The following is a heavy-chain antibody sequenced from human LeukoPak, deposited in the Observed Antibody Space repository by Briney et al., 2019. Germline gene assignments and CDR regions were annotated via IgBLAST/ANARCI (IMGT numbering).Heavy chain of an antibody. CDR2: IYDSGST. CDR1: GGSISSYY. J-gene: IGHJ4*02. D-gene: IGHD1-7*01. V-gene: IGHV4-59*01. CDR3: ARLRRVELRAAGSYFDY. Sequence: SETLSLTCTVSGGSISSYYWSWIRQPPGKGLEWIGYIYDSGSTNYTPSLKSRVTISVDTSKNQFSLKLSSVTAADTAVYYCARLRRVELRAAGSYFDYWGQGTLVTVSS.